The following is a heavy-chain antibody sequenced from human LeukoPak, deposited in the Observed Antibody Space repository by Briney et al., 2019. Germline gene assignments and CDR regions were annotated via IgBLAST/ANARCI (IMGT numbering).Heavy chain of an antibody. CDR2: MNPNSGNT. CDR3: ARSLHDSSGYYNY. CDR1: GYTFTSYD. D-gene: IGHD3-22*01. Sequence: ASVKVSCKASGYTFTSYDINWVRQATGQGLEWMGWMNPNSGNTGYAQKFQGRVTITRNTSISTAYMELSSLRSEDTAVYYCARSLHDSSGYYNYWGQGTLVTVSS. J-gene: IGHJ4*02. V-gene: IGHV1-8*03.